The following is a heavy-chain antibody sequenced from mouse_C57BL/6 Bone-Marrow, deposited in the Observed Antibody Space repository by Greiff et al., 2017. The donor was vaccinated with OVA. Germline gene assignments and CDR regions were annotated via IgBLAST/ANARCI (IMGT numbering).Heavy chain of an antibody. CDR3: ARQDDYGGAWFAY. D-gene: IGHD2-4*01. CDR2: ISNGGGSN. V-gene: IGHV5-12*01. J-gene: IGHJ3*01. Sequence: EVMLVESGGGLVQPGGSLKLSCAASGFTFSDYYMYWVRQTPEKRLEWVAYISNGGGSNYYPDTVKGRFTISRDNAKNTLYLQMSRLKSEDTAMYYCARQDDYGGAWFAYWGQGTLVTVSA. CDR1: GFTFSDYY.